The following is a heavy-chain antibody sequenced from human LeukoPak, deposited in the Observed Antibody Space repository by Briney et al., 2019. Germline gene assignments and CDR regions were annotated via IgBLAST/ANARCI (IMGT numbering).Heavy chain of an antibody. J-gene: IGHJ4*02. CDR1: GGSISSGGYS. V-gene: IGHV4-30-2*01. D-gene: IGHD5-12*01. Sequence: SETLSLTCAVSGGSISSGGYSWSWIRQPPGKGLEWIGYIYHSGSTYYNPSLKSRVTISVDRSKNQFSLKLSSVTAADTAVYYCARGGGIVAKYFDYWGQGTLVTASS. CDR2: IYHSGST. CDR3: ARGGGIVAKYFDY.